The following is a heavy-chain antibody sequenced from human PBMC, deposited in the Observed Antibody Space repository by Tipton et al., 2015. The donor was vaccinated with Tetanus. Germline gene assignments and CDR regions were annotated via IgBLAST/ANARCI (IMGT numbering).Heavy chain of an antibody. Sequence: SLRLSCATSGLFFKNAWMNWVRQAPGKGLEWVGRIKNKADGGTTDHSARVKDRFSISRDDSKDTVFLQMNSLKTGDTAVYYCTTSGIVGSGYRVGWWGRGTLVGVSS. J-gene: IGHJ4*02. V-gene: IGHV3-15*07. CDR3: TTSGIVGSGYRVGW. CDR1: GLFFKNAW. CDR2: IKNKADGGTT. D-gene: IGHD1-26*01.